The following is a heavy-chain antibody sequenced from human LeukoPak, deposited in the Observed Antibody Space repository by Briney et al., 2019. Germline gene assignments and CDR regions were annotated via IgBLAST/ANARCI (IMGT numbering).Heavy chain of an antibody. V-gene: IGHV3-30*04. CDR3: AKDLNYYDSSADY. D-gene: IGHD3-22*01. CDR1: GFTFSSYA. Sequence: GGSLRLSCAASGFTFSSYAMHWVRQAPGKGLEWVALIQYGGSKEYYADSVKGRFTISRDNSKNTLYLQMNSLRAEDTAVYYCAKDLNYYDSSADYWGQGTLVTASS. CDR2: IQYGGSKE. J-gene: IGHJ4*02.